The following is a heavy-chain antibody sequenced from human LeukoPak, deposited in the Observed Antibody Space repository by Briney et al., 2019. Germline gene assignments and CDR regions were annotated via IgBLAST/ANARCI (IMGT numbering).Heavy chain of an antibody. V-gene: IGHV4-59*11. CDR2: IYYSGST. Sequence: SETLSLTCTVSGGSISSHYWSWIRQPPGKGLEWIGYIYYSGSTNYNPSLKSRVTISVDTSKNQFSLKLSSVTAADTAVYYCARAPGGDLEPHDAFDIWGQGTMVTVSS. CDR1: GGSISSHY. CDR3: ARAPGGDLEPHDAFDI. J-gene: IGHJ3*02. D-gene: IGHD1-14*01.